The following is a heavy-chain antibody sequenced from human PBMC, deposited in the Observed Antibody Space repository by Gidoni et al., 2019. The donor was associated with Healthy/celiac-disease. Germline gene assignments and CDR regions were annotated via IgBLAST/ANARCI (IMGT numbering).Heavy chain of an antibody. V-gene: IGHV4-59*01. CDR2: IYYSGST. CDR1: GGSISSYY. CDR3: ARARIGRLYYYYMDV. Sequence: QVQLQESGPGLVKPSETLSLTCTVSGGSISSYYWSWIRQPPGKGLEWNGYIYYSGSTNYNPSLKSRVTISVDTSKNQFSLKLSSVTAADTAVYYCARARIGRLYYYYMDVWGKGTTVTVSS. J-gene: IGHJ6*03.